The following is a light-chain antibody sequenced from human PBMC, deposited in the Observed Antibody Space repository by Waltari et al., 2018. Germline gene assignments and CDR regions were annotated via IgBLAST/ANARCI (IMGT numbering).Light chain of an antibody. CDR2: AAS. J-gene: IGKJ4*01. V-gene: IGKV1D-12*01. CDR3: LQTNSLPFT. Sequence: DIQMTQSPSSVSASVGDRVTITCRACQGISSWLAWYQQKPGKAPNLLISAASSLPSGVPSRFSGSGSGTDFTLTISSLQPEDFATYYCLQTNSLPFTFGGGTNVEIK. CDR1: QGISSW.